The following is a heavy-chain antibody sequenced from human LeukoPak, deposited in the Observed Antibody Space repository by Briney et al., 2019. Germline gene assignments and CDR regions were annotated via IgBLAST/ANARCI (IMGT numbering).Heavy chain of an antibody. CDR2: ISAYNGNT. CDR1: GYTFTSYG. V-gene: IGHV1-18*01. Sequence: ASVKVSCKASGYTFTSYGISWVRQAPGQGLEWMGWISAYNGNTNYAQKLQGRVTMTTDTSTSTAYIELRSLRSDDTAVYYCARDTYYYDSSGYYVDYWGQGTLVTVSS. CDR3: ARDTYYYDSSGYYVDY. J-gene: IGHJ4*02. D-gene: IGHD3-22*01.